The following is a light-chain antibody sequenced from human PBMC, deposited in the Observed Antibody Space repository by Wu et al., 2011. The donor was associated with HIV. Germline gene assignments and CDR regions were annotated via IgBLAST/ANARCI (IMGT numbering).Light chain of an antibody. Sequence: SCRASXXVSSSYLAWYQQKPGQAPRLLIYGASSRATDIRTGSVHGSGTDFTLSISRLEPEDVAVYYCQQYSDSPLTFGQGTRLEIK. CDR1: XXVSSSY. CDR3: QQYSDSPLT. CDR2: GAS. V-gene: IGKV3-20*01. J-gene: IGKJ5*01.